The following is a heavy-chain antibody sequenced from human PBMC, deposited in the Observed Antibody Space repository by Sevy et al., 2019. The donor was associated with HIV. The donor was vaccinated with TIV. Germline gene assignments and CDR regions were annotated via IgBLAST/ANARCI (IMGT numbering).Heavy chain of an antibody. CDR1: GFTFSSYW. D-gene: IGHD3-9*01. J-gene: IGHJ4*02. V-gene: IGHV3-74*01. CDR3: ARAEYEILTGYYLDY. Sequence: EGSLRLSCAASGFTFSSYWMHWVRQAPGKALVWVSRINSDGSSTSYADSVKGRFTISRDNAKNTLYLQMNSLRAEDTAVYYCARAEYEILTGYYLDYWGQGTLVTVSS. CDR2: INSDGSST.